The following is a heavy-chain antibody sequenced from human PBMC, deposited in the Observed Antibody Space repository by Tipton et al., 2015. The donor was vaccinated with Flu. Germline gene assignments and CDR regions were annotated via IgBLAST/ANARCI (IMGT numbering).Heavy chain of an antibody. J-gene: IGHJ5*02. Sequence: GSLRLSCAASGFTFSRYAMSWVRQAPGKGLEWVSGFSASARTTYFADSVKGRFTISRDNFKNTLYLQMNSLRVEDTAVYYCVKERLGIVGGMFDPWGQGTLVAVSS. D-gene: IGHD2-15*01. CDR1: GFTFSRYA. CDR2: FSASARTT. V-gene: IGHV3-23*01. CDR3: VKERLGIVGGMFDP.